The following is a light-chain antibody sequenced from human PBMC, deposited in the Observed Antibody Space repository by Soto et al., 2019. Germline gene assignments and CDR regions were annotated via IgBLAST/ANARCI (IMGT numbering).Light chain of an antibody. CDR1: SSDVGDYEY. CDR3: SSYKRTSRVYV. J-gene: IGLJ1*01. Sequence: QSVLTQPASVSGSPGQSITISCTGTSSDVGDYEYVSWYQQRPGKGPKLMIYEVSNRTSGVSNRFSGSKSGNTASLTISGLQAEDETEYFCSSYKRTSRVYVFGTGTKVTVL. V-gene: IGLV2-14*01. CDR2: EVS.